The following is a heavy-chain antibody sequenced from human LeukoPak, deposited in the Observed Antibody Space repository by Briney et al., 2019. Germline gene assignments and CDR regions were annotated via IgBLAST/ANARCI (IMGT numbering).Heavy chain of an antibody. V-gene: IGHV3-23*01. CDR2: ISGSGGST. Sequence: GGSLRLSCAASEFTFSSYAMSWVRQAPGKGLEWVSSISGSGGSTQYADSVQGRFAISRDNSKNTLYLQMNSLRAEDTAVYYCATEEVLAIHFDYWGQGALVTVSS. CDR3: ATEEVLAIHFDY. J-gene: IGHJ4*02. CDR1: EFTFSSYA. D-gene: IGHD1-14*01.